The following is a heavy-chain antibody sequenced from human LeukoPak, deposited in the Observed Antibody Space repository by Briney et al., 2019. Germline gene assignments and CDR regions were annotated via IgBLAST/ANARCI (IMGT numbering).Heavy chain of an antibody. Sequence: GGSLRLSCAASGFTFSDYYMSWIRQAPGKGLEWVSYISSSSSYTNYADSVKGRFTIPRDNAKNSLYLQMNSLRAEDTAVYYCARDERGYCSSTSCLHDAFDIWGQGTMVTVSS. CDR2: ISSSSSYT. CDR1: GFTFSDYY. D-gene: IGHD2-2*01. CDR3: ARDERGYCSSTSCLHDAFDI. J-gene: IGHJ3*02. V-gene: IGHV3-11*06.